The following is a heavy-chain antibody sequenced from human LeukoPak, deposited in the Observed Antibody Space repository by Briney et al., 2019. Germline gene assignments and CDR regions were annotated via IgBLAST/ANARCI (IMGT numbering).Heavy chain of an antibody. J-gene: IGHJ4*02. CDR1: GFTFSSYW. Sequence: GGSLRLSCAASGFTFSSYWMSWVRQAPGKGLEWVANIKQDGSEKYYVDSVMGRFTISRDNAKNSLYLQMNSLRAEDTAVYYCARDRWDWLVLVDYFDYWGQGTLVTVSS. CDR2: IKQDGSEK. V-gene: IGHV3-7*01. D-gene: IGHD3/OR15-3a*01. CDR3: ARDRWDWLVLVDYFDY.